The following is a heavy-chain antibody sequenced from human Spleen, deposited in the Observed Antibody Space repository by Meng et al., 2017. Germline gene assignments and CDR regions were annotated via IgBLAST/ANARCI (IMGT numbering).Heavy chain of an antibody. V-gene: IGHV4-61*03. CDR2: IYYSGST. D-gene: IGHD1-26*01. CDR3: ARSPVGTLSPLDP. Sequence: QVRLQESGPERVRPSETLSLTCTVSGGSVSSGSYYWSWIRQPPGKGLEWIGYIYYSGSTHYNPSLKSRVTISLDTSKNHFSLSLSSVTAADTAVYYCARSPVGTLSPLDPWGQGTLVTVSS. J-gene: IGHJ5*02. CDR1: GGSVSSGSYY.